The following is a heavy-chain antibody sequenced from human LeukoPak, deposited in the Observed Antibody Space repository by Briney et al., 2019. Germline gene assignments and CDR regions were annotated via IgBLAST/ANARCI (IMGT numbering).Heavy chain of an antibody. CDR3: AKDRLECTENIVMVGTWVY. D-gene: IGHD2/OR15-2a*01. CDR1: GFTFSSYS. V-gene: IGHV3-21*04. J-gene: IGHJ4*02. CDR2: ISSSSSYI. Sequence: PGGSLRLSCAASGFTFSSYSMNWVRQAPGKGLEWVSSISSSSSYIYYADSVKGRFTISRDNAKNSLYLQMNSLRAEDTAIYYCAKDRLECTENIVMVGTWVYWGQGTLVAVSS.